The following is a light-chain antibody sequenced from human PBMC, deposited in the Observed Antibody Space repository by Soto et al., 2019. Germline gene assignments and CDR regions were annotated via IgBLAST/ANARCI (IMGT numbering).Light chain of an antibody. CDR2: ENN. V-gene: IGLV1-51*02. Sequence: QSVLTQPPSVSVAPGQKVTISCSGSSSNIGNNYVSWYQQLPGTAPKLLIYENNKRPSGIPDRFSGSKSGTSATLGITGLQTGDEADYYCGTWDSSLSAGVVFGGGTQLTVL. J-gene: IGLJ2*01. CDR3: GTWDSSLSAGVV. CDR1: SSNIGNNY.